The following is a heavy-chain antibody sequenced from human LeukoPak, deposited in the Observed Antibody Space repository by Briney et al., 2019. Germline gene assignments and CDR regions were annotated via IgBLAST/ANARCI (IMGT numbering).Heavy chain of an antibody. J-gene: IGHJ4*02. V-gene: IGHV3-74*01. CDR1: GSYW. D-gene: IGHD2/OR15-2a*01. CDR3: VSFYETY. Sequence: GGSLRLSCAASGSYWMHWVRQAPGKGLVWVSHINSDGSWTSYADSVKGRFTISKDNAKNTVYLQMNNLRAEDAAVYYCVSFYETYWGRGTLVTVSS. CDR2: INSDGSWT.